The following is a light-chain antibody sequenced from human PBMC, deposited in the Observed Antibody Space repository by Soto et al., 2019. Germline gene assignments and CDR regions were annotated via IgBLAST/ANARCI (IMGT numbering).Light chain of an antibody. Sequence: LTPPPSVSGAPGQTVTISCTWSSSNIGAGYDVHPYQQLPGTAPKLLIYGNSNRPSGVRDRFSGSMLGTSASPAITGLGGVDEADYCCQIYDSSLSGAGVGTATQAPS. V-gene: IGLV1-40*01. CDR1: SSNIGAGYD. CDR2: GNS. J-gene: IGLJ1*01. CDR3: QIYDSSLSGAG.